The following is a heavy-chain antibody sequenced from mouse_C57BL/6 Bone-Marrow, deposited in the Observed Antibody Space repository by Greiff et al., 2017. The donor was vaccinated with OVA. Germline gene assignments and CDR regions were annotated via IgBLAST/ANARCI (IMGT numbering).Heavy chain of an antibody. Sequence: VQLKESGPELVKPGDSVKISCKASGYSFTGYFMNWVMQSHGKSLEWIGRINPYNGDTFYNQKFKGKATLTVDKSSSTAYMQLKSLTSEDSAVYYCARSRWLLRFTLGYWGQGTTLTVSS. CDR1: GYSFTGYF. CDR2: INPYNGDT. V-gene: IGHV1-20*01. D-gene: IGHD2-3*01. J-gene: IGHJ2*01. CDR3: ARSRWLLRFTLGY.